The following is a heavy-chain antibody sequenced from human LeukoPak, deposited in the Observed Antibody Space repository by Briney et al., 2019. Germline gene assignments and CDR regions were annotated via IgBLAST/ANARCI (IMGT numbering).Heavy chain of an antibody. J-gene: IGHJ4*02. CDR3: AREGITAGADY. V-gene: IGHV3-33*01. Sequence: GGSLRLSCAASGFTFSSYGMHWVRQAPGKGLEWVAVIWYDGSNKYYADSVKGRFTISRDNAENSLYLEMNSLRVEDTAVFYCAREGITAGADYWGQGTLVTVSS. CDR1: GFTFSSYG. CDR2: IWYDGSNK. D-gene: IGHD6-13*01.